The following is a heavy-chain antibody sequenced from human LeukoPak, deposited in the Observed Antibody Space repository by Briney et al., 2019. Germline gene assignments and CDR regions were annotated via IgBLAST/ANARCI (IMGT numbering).Heavy chain of an antibody. CDR3: TTETYSSSSDY. CDR1: GFTFSNAW. Sequence: PGGSLRLSCAASGFTFSNAWMSWVRQAPGKGLEWVGRIKSKTDGGTTDYAAPVKGRFTISRDDSKNTLYLQMNSLKTEDIAVYYCTTETYSSSSDYWGQGTLVTVSS. CDR2: IKSKTDGGTT. D-gene: IGHD6-6*01. J-gene: IGHJ4*02. V-gene: IGHV3-15*01.